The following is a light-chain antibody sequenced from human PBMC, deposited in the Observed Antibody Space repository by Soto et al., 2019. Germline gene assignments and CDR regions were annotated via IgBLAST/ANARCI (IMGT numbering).Light chain of an antibody. V-gene: IGKV1-5*01. Sequence: IRMTQSPSSLSASTGDRVTITCRASQSISSWLAWYQQKPGKAPNLLIYDASSLESGVPSRFSGSGSGTEFTLTISSLHPDDFATYYCQQYNSYPLTFGGGTKVDI. CDR1: QSISSW. CDR3: QQYNSYPLT. CDR2: DAS. J-gene: IGKJ4*01.